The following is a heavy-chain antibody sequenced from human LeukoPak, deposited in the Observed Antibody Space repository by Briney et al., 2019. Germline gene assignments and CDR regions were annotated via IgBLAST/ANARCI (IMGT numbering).Heavy chain of an antibody. Sequence: SETLSLTCAVYGGSFSGYYWSWIRQPPGKGLEWIGEINHSGSTNYNPSLKSRVTISVDTSKNQFSLKLSSVTAADTAVYYCARENMGRYCSNTSCYTAFDYWGQGTLVTVSS. CDR1: GGSFSGYY. J-gene: IGHJ4*02. CDR3: ARENMGRYCSNTSCYTAFDY. CDR2: INHSGST. V-gene: IGHV4-34*01. D-gene: IGHD2-2*02.